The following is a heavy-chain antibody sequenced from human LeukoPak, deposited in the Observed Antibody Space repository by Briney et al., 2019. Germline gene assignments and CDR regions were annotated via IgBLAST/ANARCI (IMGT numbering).Heavy chain of an antibody. D-gene: IGHD2-2*01. J-gene: IGHJ4*02. CDR2: ISGSGGST. V-gene: IGHV3-23*01. CDR1: GFTFNSYA. Sequence: GGSLRLSCAASGFTFNSYAMSWVRQAPGKGLEWVSAISGSGGSTYYADSVKGRFTISRDNSKNTLYLQMNSLRAEDTAVYYCAKALSRQLLPFDCWGQGTLVTVSS. CDR3: AKALSRQLLPFDC.